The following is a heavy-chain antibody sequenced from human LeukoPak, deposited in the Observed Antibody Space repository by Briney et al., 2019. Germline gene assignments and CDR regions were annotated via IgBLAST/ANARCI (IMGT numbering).Heavy chain of an antibody. CDR1: GGSFSSSSYY. J-gene: IGHJ5*02. Sequence: PSETLSLTCTVSGGSFSSSSYYWGWIRQPPGKGLEWIGSIYYSGSTYYNPSLKSRVTISVDTSKNQFSLKLSSVTAADTAVYYCARHDGAVAGSWFDPWGQGTLVTVSS. CDR3: ARHDGAVAGSWFDP. D-gene: IGHD6-19*01. CDR2: IYYSGST. V-gene: IGHV4-39*01.